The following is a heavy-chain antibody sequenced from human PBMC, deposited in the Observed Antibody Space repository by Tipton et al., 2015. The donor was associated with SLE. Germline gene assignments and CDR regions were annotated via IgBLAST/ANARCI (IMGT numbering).Heavy chain of an antibody. D-gene: IGHD1-14*01. J-gene: IGHJ3*02. V-gene: IGHV4-59*04. CDR1: GGSISSYY. CDR2: IYYSGST. Sequence: CTVSGGSISSYYWSWIRQPPGKGLEWIGYIYYSGSTYYNPSLKSRVTISVDTSKNQFSLKLSSVTAADTAVYYCARLNRDAFDIWGQGTMVTVSS. CDR3: ARLNRDAFDI.